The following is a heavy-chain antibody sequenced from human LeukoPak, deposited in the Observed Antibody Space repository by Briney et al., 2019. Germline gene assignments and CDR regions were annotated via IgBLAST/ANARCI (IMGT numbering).Heavy chain of an antibody. D-gene: IGHD3-22*01. CDR3: ARDEHQYYSESSGRFDY. J-gene: IGHJ4*02. Sequence: PGGSLRLSCAASGFTFPNYAMSWVRQAPGKGLEWVANIKQDGSEKYYVDSARGRFTISRDNAKNSLYLQMNSLRAEDTAVYYCARDEHQYYSESSGRFDYWGQGTLVTVSS. CDR1: GFTFPNYA. V-gene: IGHV3-7*04. CDR2: IKQDGSEK.